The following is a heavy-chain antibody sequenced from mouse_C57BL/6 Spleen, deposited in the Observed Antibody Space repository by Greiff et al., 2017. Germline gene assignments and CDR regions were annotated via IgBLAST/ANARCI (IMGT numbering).Heavy chain of an antibody. CDR1: GYAFSSYW. V-gene: IGHV1-80*01. CDR3: ARKFGGYYEVDV. Sequence: QVQLQQSGAELVKPGASVKISCKASGYAFSSYWMNWVKQRPGKGLEWIGQIYPGDGDTNYNGKFKGKATLTADKSSSTAYMQLSSLTSEDSAVYFCARKFGGYYEVDVWGTGTTVTVSS. CDR2: IYPGDGDT. D-gene: IGHD2-3*01. J-gene: IGHJ1*03.